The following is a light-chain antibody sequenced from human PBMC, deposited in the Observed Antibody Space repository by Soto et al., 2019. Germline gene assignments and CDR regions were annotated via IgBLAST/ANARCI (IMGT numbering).Light chain of an antibody. V-gene: IGKV3D-20*02. J-gene: IGKJ3*01. Sequence: IVLTQSPGTLSLSPGERATLSCRASQSFNSIYLAWYQQKPGQAHRLLIYGASNRAAGIQARFSGSGSGTDFTLIIRSLEPEDFAVYYCKQRSNWPLTFGPGTKVDIK. CDR3: KQRSNWPLT. CDR1: QSFNSIY. CDR2: GAS.